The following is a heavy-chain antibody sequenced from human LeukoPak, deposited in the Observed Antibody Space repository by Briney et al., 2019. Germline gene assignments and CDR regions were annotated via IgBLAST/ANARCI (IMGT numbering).Heavy chain of an antibody. CDR3: ARGPVVVAARYDFDY. CDR1: GGTFSSYA. J-gene: IGHJ4*02. Sequence: GSSVKVSCKASGGTFSSYAISWVRQAPGQGLEWMGGIIPTFGTANYAQKFQGRVTITADESTSTAYMELSSLRSEDTAVYYCARGPVVVAARYDFDYWGQGTLVTVSS. CDR2: IIPTFGTA. V-gene: IGHV1-69*01. D-gene: IGHD2-15*01.